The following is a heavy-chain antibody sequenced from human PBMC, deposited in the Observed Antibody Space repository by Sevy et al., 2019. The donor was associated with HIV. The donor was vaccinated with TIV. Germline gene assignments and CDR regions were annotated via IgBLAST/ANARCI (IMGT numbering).Heavy chain of an antibody. CDR2: IWYDGSNK. J-gene: IGHJ4*02. CDR1: GFMFSSYG. D-gene: IGHD3-10*01. V-gene: IGHV3-33*06. CDR3: AKEGYYGSGSYYKHLWYFDY. Sequence: GGSLRLSCAASGFMFSSYGMHWVRQAPGKGLEWVAVIWYDGSNKYYADSVKGRFTISRDNSKNTLYLQMNSLRAEDTAVYYCAKEGYYGSGSYYKHLWYFDYWGQGTLVTVSS.